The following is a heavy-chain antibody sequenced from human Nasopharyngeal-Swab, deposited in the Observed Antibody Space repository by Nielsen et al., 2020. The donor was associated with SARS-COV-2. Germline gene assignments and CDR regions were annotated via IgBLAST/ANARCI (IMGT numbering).Heavy chain of an antibody. V-gene: IGHV4-34*01. CDR1: GGSFSGYY. D-gene: IGHD5-12*01. J-gene: IGHJ4*02. CDR2: INHSGST. Sequence: SETLSLTCAVYGGSFSGYYWSWIRQPPGKGLEWIGEINHSGSTNYNPSLKSRVTISVDTSKNQFSLKLGSVTAADTAVYYCARGAPLRDFDYWGQGTLVTVSS. CDR3: ARGAPLRDFDY.